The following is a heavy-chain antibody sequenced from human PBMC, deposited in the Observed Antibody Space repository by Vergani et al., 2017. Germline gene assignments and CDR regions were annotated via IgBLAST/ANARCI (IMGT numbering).Heavy chain of an antibody. CDR1: GFTFSSYA. V-gene: IGHV3-23*01. CDR3: AKLPDYSNYGYFDY. CDR2: ISGSGGST. J-gene: IGHJ4*02. Sequence: EVQLLESGGGLVQPGGSLRLSCAASGFTFSSYAMSWVRQPPGKGLEWVSAISGSGGSTYYADSVKGRFTISRDNSKNTLCLQMNSLRAEDTAVYYCAKLPDYSNYGYFDYWGQGTLVTVSS. D-gene: IGHD4-11*01.